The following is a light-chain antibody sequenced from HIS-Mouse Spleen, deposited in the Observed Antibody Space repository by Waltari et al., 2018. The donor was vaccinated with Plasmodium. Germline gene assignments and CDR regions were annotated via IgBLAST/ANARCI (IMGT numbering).Light chain of an antibody. J-gene: IGLJ2*01. CDR3: QVWDSSSDHVV. CDR1: KIGSKR. V-gene: IGLV3-21*02. CDR2: DDS. Sequence: SYVLTQPPSVSVAPGQTARITCGGDKIGSKRVQWYQQKPGQAPVLVVDDDSDRPSGIPERFSGSNSGNTATLTISRVEAGDEADYYCQVWDSSSDHVVFGGGTKLTVL.